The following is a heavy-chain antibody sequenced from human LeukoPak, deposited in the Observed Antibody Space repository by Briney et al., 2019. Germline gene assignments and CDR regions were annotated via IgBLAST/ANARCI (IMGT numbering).Heavy chain of an antibody. D-gene: IGHD3-22*01. CDR2: ISYDGSNK. J-gene: IGHJ4*02. Sequence: GGSLRLSCAASRFTFTNYAMAWVRHRQAPGKGLEWVAVISYDGSNKYYADSVKGRFTISRDNSKNTLYLQMNSLRAEDTAVYYCAREGGGYYDSSGQYYFDYWGQGTLVTVSS. CDR3: AREGGGYYDSSGQYYFDY. V-gene: IGHV3-30*04. CDR1: RFTFTNYA.